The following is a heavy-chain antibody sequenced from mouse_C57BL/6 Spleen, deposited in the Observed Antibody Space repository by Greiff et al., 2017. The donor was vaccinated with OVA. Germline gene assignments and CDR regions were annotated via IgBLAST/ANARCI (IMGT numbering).Heavy chain of an antibody. CDR3: ARDSHARDSFDY. D-gene: IGHD6-1*01. CDR2: IRNIANGYTS. CDR1: GFTFTDYY. J-gene: IGHJ2*01. Sequence: EVQLQESGGGLVQPGGSLSLSCAASGFTFTDYYMSWVRQPPGKALEWLGFIRNIANGYTSEYSASVKGRFTISRDNSQSILYLQMHALRAEDSATYYYARDSHARDSFDYWGQGTTLTVSS. V-gene: IGHV7-3*01.